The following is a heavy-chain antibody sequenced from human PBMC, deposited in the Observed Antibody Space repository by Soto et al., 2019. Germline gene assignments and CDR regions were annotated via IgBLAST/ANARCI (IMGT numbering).Heavy chain of an antibody. J-gene: IGHJ6*03. D-gene: IGHD6-13*01. CDR1: GFTFSSYA. CDR2: ISGSGGST. CDR3: AKTAIAAAGRALFYYMDV. V-gene: IGHV3-23*01. Sequence: PWGSLRLSCAASGFTFSSYAMSWVRQAPGKGLEWVSAISGSGGSTYYADSVKGRFTISRDNSKNTLYLQMNSLRAEDAAVYYCAKTAIAAAGRALFYYMDVWGKGTTVTVSS.